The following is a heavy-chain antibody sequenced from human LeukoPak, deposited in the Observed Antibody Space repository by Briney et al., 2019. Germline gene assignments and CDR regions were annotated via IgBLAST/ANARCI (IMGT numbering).Heavy chain of an antibody. CDR1: GYSISSGYY. J-gene: IGHJ4*02. D-gene: IGHD7-27*01. CDR3: ARYTGTNWGYSFNY. CDR2: IHQSGMT. V-gene: IGHV4-38-2*01. Sequence: SETLSLTCAVSGYSISSGYYWSWIRQPPGKGLEWIATIHQSGMTYYNPSLKSRVTISVDMSKNQFSLKLTSVTAAGTAVYYCARYTGTNWGYSFNYWGQGTLVTVSS.